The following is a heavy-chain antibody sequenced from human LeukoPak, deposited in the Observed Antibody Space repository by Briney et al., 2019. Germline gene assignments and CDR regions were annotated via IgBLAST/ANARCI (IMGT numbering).Heavy chain of an antibody. V-gene: IGHV3-33*01. CDR1: GFTFSSYG. D-gene: IGHD7-27*01. Sequence: GRSLRLSCAASGFTFSSYGMHWVRQAPGKGLEWVAVIWYDGSNKYYADSVKGRFTISRDNSKNTLYLQMNSLRAEDTAVYYCIRIRTGEHQYGMDVWGQGTTVTVSS. CDR3: IRIRTGEHQYGMDV. CDR2: IWYDGSNK. J-gene: IGHJ6*02.